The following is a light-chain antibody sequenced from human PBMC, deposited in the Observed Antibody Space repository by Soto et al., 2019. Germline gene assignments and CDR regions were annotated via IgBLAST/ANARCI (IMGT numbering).Light chain of an antibody. CDR1: QTISSW. V-gene: IGKV1-5*03. J-gene: IGKJ1*01. CDR2: KAS. CDR3: QHYNSYSEA. Sequence: IQITQSPSTLSGKIGDRVTITCRASQTISSWLAWYQQKPGKAPKLLIYKASTLKSGVPSRFSGSGSGTEFTLTISSLQPDDFATYYCQHYNSYSEAFGQGTKVDI.